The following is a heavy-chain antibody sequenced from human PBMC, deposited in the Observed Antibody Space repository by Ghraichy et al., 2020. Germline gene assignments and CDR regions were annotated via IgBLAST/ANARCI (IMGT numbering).Heavy chain of an antibody. V-gene: IGHV4-30-2*01. CDR3: ASALNYVGFDY. D-gene: IGHD1-7*01. J-gene: IGHJ4*02. CDR2: VYYDGST. CDR1: GGAISSSAYS. Sequence: SETLSLTCAVSGGAISSSAYSWTWVRQPPEKGLEWIAYVYYDGSTYYNPSLKSRVTISLDNSKNQFSLELTSWTAADTAVDYCASALNYVGFDYLGQGTLVTVSS.